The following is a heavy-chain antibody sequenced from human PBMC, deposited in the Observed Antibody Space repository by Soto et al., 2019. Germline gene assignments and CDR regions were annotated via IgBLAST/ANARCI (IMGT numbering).Heavy chain of an antibody. CDR3: ARGAETGYSGVDY. CDR1: GFTFSSYS. CDR2: ISSSGTTM. V-gene: IGHV3-48*01. J-gene: IGHJ4*02. Sequence: EVQLVESGGGLVQPGGSLRLSCAASGFTFSSYSMNWVRQAPGKGLEWVSYISSSGTTMYYADSVKDRFTISRDSAKNSLSLQMNSLRAEDTAVYYCARGAETGYSGVDYWGQGTLVTVSS. D-gene: IGHD6-25*01.